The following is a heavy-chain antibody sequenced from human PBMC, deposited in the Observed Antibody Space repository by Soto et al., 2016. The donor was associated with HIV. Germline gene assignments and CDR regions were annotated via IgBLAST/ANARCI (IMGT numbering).Heavy chain of an antibody. J-gene: IGHJ6*03. Sequence: QVQLVQSGAEVKKPGSSVKVSCKASGGTFSSYAINWVRQAPGQGLEWMGGIIPIFGTANYAQKFQGRVTITADESTSTAYMELSSLRSEDTAVYYCARDQEATITRYYYMDVWGKGTTVTVSS. V-gene: IGHV1-69*12. CDR1: GGTFSSYA. CDR2: IIPIFGTA. CDR3: ARDQEATITRYYYMDV. D-gene: IGHD5-12*01.